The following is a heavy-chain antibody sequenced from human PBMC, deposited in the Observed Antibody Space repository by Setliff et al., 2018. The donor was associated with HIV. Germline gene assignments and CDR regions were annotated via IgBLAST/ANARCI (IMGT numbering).Heavy chain of an antibody. V-gene: IGHV3-74*01. CDR3: ASARIPTGGTSTSLDF. D-gene: IGHD1-1*01. CDR1: EFTFSDSW. J-gene: IGHJ4*02. Sequence: GGSLRLSCVASEFTFSDSWMHWVRQVPGQGLVWVSTINSDGSTTSYADSVKGRFAISRDDSKNTVFLQLDTLRREDTAVYYCASARIPTGGTSTSLDFWGQGALVTVSS. CDR2: INSDGSTT.